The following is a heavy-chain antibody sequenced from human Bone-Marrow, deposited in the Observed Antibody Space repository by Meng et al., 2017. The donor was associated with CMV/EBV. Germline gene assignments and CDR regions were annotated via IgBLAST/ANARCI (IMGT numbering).Heavy chain of an antibody. Sequence: ASVKVSCKASGYTFTDYYIHWVRQAPGQGLEWMGRVNPNSGGTNSAQRFQGRVTMTSDTSINTGYMELTRLTSDDTAVYYCARDNNWGPDYWGQGTLVTVSS. CDR1: GYTFTDYY. V-gene: IGHV1-2*02. J-gene: IGHJ4*02. CDR2: VNPNSGGT. D-gene: IGHD7-27*01. CDR3: ARDNNWGPDY.